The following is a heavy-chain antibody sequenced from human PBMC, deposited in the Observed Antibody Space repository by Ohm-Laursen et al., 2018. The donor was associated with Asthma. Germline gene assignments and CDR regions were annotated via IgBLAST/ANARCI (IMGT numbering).Heavy chain of an antibody. V-gene: IGHV3-9*01. CDR3: AAWGSENF. J-gene: IGHJ4*02. D-gene: IGHD7-27*01. Sequence: SSLRLSCAASGFTFDDYAMHWVRQAPGKGLEWVSGISWNSGSIGYADSVKGRFTISRDNAKDSLSLQMNSLRVEDTAVYYCAAWGSENFWGQGTLVTVSS. CDR1: GFTFDDYA. CDR2: ISWNSGSI.